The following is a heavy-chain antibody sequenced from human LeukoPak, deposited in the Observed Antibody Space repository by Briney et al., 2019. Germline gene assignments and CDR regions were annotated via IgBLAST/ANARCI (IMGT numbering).Heavy chain of an antibody. CDR3: AKDARRSSGWYFFDH. V-gene: IGHV3-23*01. J-gene: IGHJ4*02. CDR1: GFTFSSLA. CDR2: ISDSGGTT. Sequence: GGSLRLSRAASGFTFSSLAMGWVRQAPGKGLEWVSVISDSGGTTYYADSVKGRFTISRDNSRNTLYLQMNSLRVEDTAIYYCAKDARRSSGWYFFDHWGQGTLVTVSS. D-gene: IGHD6-19*01.